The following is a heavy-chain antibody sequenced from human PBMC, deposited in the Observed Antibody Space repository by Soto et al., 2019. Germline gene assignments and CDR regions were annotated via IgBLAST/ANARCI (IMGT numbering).Heavy chain of an antibody. Sequence: QVQLVQSGAEVKKPGSSVKVSCKASGGTFSSSAISWVRQAPGQGLEWMGGIIPIFRAADYAQRFQGRVTITADESTSTAYMELSSLRSEDTAVYYCARCAWVRIELHNYSYGMDVWGQGTTVTVSS. CDR2: IIPIFRAA. J-gene: IGHJ6*02. CDR1: GGTFSSSA. D-gene: IGHD1-1*01. CDR3: ARCAWVRIELHNYSYGMDV. V-gene: IGHV1-69*12.